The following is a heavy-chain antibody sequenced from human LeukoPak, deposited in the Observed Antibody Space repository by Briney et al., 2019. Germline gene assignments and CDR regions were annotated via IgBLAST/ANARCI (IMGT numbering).Heavy chain of an antibody. CDR1: GYTFTSYD. CDR2: MNPNSGNT. D-gene: IGHD4-17*01. V-gene: IGHV1-8*01. CDR3: ARGDYGDYVVNWFDP. Sequence: GASVKVSCKASGYTFTSYDINWVRQATGQGLEWMGWMNPNSGNTGYAQKFQGRVTMTRNTSISTAYMELSSLRSEDTAVYYCARGDYGDYVVNWFDPWGQGTLVTVSS. J-gene: IGHJ5*02.